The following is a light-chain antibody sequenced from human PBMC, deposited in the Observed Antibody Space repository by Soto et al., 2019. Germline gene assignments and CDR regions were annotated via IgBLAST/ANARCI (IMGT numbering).Light chain of an antibody. CDR1: QAIYNY. CDR2: AAS. J-gene: IGKJ4*01. CDR3: QKFSAVPT. V-gene: IGKV1-27*01. Sequence: DIQMTQSPSSLSASVGDRVTITCRASQAIYNYLAWYQQKPGKVPTLLISAASTLQSGVPSRFSGSGSGSDFTLTISSLQPEDVATYYCQKFSAVPTFGGGTKVEI.